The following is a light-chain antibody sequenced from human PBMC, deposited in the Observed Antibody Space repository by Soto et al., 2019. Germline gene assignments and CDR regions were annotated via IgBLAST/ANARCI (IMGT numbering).Light chain of an antibody. CDR1: SSNLGAGYD. J-gene: IGLJ2*01. CDR2: NNI. V-gene: IGLV1-40*01. Sequence: QSVLTQPPSVSGSPGPRVTISCTGSSSNLGAGYDVHWYQQIPGTAPKLLIHNNINRPSGVPDRFSGSRSGTSASLAITGLQAEDEAEYYCQSYDSSLSAVVFGGGTQLTVL. CDR3: QSYDSSLSAVV.